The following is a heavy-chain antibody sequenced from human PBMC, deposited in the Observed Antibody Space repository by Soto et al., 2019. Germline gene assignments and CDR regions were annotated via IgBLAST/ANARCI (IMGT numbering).Heavy chain of an antibody. D-gene: IGHD4-17*01. Sequence: PGGSLRLSCAASGFTFSSYAMSWVRQAPGKGLEWVSDISGSGGSTYYADSVKGRFTISRDNSKNTLYLQMNSLRAEDTAVYYCASVTRPLGDPSTGGDYWGQGTLVTVSS. CDR2: ISGSGGST. CDR3: ASVTRPLGDPSTGGDY. J-gene: IGHJ4*02. CDR1: GFTFSSYA. V-gene: IGHV3-23*01.